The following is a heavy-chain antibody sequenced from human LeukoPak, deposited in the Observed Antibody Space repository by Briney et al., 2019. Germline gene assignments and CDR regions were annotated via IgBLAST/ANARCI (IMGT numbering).Heavy chain of an antibody. J-gene: IGHJ5*02. D-gene: IGHD6-13*01. CDR1: GGSISSSSYY. V-gene: IGHV4-39*01. Sequence: PSETLSLTCTASGGSISSSSYYWGWIRQPPGEGLEWIGSIYYSGSTYYNPSLKSRVTISVDTSKNQFSLKLISVTAADTAVYYCARHSGYRSSWYSAKEYNWFDPWGQGTLVTVSS. CDR3: ARHSGYRSSWYSAKEYNWFDP. CDR2: IYYSGST.